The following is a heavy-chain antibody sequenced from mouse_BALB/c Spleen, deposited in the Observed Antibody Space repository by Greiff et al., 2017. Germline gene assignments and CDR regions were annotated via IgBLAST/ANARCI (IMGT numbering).Heavy chain of an antibody. CDR1: GFTFSSFG. V-gene: IGHV5-17*02. CDR3: ARSDYGYFDV. CDR2: ISSGSSTI. D-gene: IGHD1-1*02. Sequence: VQLKESGGGLVQPGGSRKLSCAASGFTFSSFGMHWVRQAPEKGLEWVAYISSGSSTIYYADTVKGRFTISRDNPKNTLFLQMTSLRSEDTAMYYCARSDYGYFDVWGAGTTVTVSS. J-gene: IGHJ1*01.